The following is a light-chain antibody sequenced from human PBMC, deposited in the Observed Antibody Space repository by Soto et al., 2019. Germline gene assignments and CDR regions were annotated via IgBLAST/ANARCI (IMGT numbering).Light chain of an antibody. J-gene: IGKJ4*02. V-gene: IGKV3-20*01. CDR3: QQYGSSPRT. Sequence: IVLTQSPGTLSLSQVEIDTPSFMASQSVSSSYLAWYQQKPGQAPRLLIYGASSRATGIPDRFSGSGSGTDFTLTISRLEPEDFAVYYCQQYGSSPRTFGEGTKVDIK. CDR1: QSVSSSY. CDR2: GAS.